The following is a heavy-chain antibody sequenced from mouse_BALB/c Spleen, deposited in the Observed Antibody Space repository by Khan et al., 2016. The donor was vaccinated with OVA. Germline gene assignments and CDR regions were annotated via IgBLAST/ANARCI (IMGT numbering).Heavy chain of an antibody. CDR3: TSSGYGTFAY. CDR1: GYTFTSYY. D-gene: IGHD2-1*01. Sequence: VQLQQSGAELVKPGASVKLSCKASGYTFTSYYIYWVKQRPGQGLEWIGEINPSDGASNFNEKFTSKATLTVDKSSNTAYLQLSSLTSEDSAVYYCTSSGYGTFAYWGQGTLVTVSA. J-gene: IGHJ3*01. CDR2: INPSDGAS. V-gene: IGHV1S81*02.